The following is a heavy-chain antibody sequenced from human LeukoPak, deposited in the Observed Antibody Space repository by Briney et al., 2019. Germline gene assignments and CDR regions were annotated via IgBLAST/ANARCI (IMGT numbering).Heavy chain of an antibody. J-gene: IGHJ6*02. Sequence: SVKVSCKASGGTFSSYAISWVRQAPGQGLEWMGRIIPIFGIANYAQKFQGRVTITADKSTSTACMELSSLRSKDTAVYYCARVPLGYDPVRDYYYGMDVWGQGTTVTVSS. CDR3: ARVPLGYDPVRDYYYGMDV. CDR1: GGTFSSYA. CDR2: IIPIFGIA. D-gene: IGHD3-22*01. V-gene: IGHV1-69*04.